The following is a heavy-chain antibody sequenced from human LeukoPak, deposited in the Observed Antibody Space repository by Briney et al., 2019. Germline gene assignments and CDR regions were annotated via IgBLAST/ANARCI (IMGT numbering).Heavy chain of an antibody. V-gene: IGHV1-2*02. J-gene: IGHJ4*02. D-gene: IGHD3-22*01. CDR3: ARGITMIVVARPPEFDY. CDR2: INPNSGGT. CDR1: GYTFTGYY. Sequence: ASVKVSCKASGYTFTGYYMHWVRQAPGQGLEWMGWINPNSGGTNYAQKFQSRVTMTRDTSISTAYMELSRLRSDDTAVYYCARGITMIVVARPPEFDYWGQGTLVTVSS.